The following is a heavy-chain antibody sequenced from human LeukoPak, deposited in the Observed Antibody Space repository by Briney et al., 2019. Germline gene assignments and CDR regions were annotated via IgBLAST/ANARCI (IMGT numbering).Heavy chain of an antibody. CDR3: AKYAPPTTVATRYFDY. Sequence: GGSLRLSCAASGFIFNNYALTWVRQAPGKGLEWVSVIGGGGVIHYADSVQGRFTISRDNSNNTLYLQMNNLRAEDTAVYYCAKYAPPTTVATRYFDYWGQGAQVTVSS. J-gene: IGHJ4*02. CDR2: IGGGGVI. D-gene: IGHD4-23*01. CDR1: GFIFNNYA. V-gene: IGHV3-23*01.